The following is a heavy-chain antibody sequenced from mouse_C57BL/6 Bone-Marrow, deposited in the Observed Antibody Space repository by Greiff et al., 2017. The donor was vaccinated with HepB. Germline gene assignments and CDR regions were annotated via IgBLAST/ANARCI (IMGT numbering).Heavy chain of an antibody. CDR3: ARGGTWRYFDV. Sequence: QVQLQQSGPELVKPGASVKISCKASGYAFSSSWMNWVKQRPGKGLEWIGRIYPGDGDTNYNGKFKGKATLTADKSSSTAYMQLSSLTSEDSAVYFCARGGTWRYFDVWGTGTTVTVSS. CDR1: GYAFSSSW. J-gene: IGHJ1*03. D-gene: IGHD3-3*01. CDR2: IYPGDGDT. V-gene: IGHV1-82*01.